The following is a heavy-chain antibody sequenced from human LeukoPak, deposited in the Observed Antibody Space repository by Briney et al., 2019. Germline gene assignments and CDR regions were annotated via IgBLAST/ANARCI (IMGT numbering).Heavy chain of an antibody. V-gene: IGHV3-21*01. Sequence: GGSLRLSCAASGFTFDTYAMTWVRQAPGKGLEWVSSISSGGTYIYYAESVRGRSTISRDNTKNFLYLQLSTLRVEDTTVYYCARDRPTGRSRGVVVQWGQGTLVTVSS. D-gene: IGHD2-15*01. CDR1: GFTFDTYA. CDR2: ISSGGTYI. J-gene: IGHJ4*02. CDR3: ARDRPTGRSRGVVVQ.